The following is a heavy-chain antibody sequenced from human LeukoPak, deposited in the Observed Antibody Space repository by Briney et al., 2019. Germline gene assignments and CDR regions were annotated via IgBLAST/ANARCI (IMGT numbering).Heavy chain of an antibody. D-gene: IGHD3-9*01. CDR1: GFTVSSNY. J-gene: IGHJ4*02. CDR3: ARGVLTGYYKREPKYYFGY. CDR2: IYSGGST. V-gene: IGHV3-66*02. Sequence: PGGSLRLSCAASGFTVSSNYMSWVRQAPGKGLEWVSVIYSGGSTYYADSVKGRFTISRDNSKNTLYLQMNSLRAEDTAVYYCARGVLTGYYKREPKYYFGYWGQGTLVTVSS.